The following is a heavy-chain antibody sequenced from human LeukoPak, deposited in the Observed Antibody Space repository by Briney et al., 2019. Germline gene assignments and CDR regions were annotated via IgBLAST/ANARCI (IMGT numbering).Heavy chain of an antibody. CDR1: GFTFSTYW. J-gene: IGHJ4*02. CDR2: INPDGSGK. D-gene: IGHD3-16*01. CDR3: ASWGAGGNS. V-gene: IGHV3-7*01. Sequence: GGSLRLSCEASGFTFSTYWMNWVRQVPGKGLDWVANINPDGSGKRYVDSVKGRFTIARDNADNSLSLQMNSLRAGDTAVYYCASWGAGGNSWGQGTLVTVSS.